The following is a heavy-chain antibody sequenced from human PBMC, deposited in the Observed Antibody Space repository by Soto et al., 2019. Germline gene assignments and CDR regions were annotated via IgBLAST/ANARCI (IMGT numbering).Heavy chain of an antibody. CDR3: TRGPPRVQWFDP. V-gene: IGHV4-61*01. CDR2: IYFTGST. Sequence: SETLSLTCTVSVGAFRSGTYYWSWILQPPGKGLEWIGHIYFTGSTNYNPSLKSRVTMSLDTSRNQFSLKLSSVTAADTAVYYCTRGPPRVQWFDPWGLGTLVTVSS. J-gene: IGHJ5*02. CDR1: VGAFRSGTYY.